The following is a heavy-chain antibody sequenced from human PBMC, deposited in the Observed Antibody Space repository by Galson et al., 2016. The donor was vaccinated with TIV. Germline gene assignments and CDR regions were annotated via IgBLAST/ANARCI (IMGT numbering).Heavy chain of an antibody. Sequence: CAISGDSVSSNSAAWNWLRQSPSRGLEWLGRTFYRSKWYNDYAPSVKGQITINPDTSKNQFSLQLNSVTPEDTAVYYSARATPSVFGIIMTLDSWGQGTLVTVSS. CDR3: ARATPSVFGIIMTLDS. CDR1: GDSVSSNSAA. V-gene: IGHV6-1*01. D-gene: IGHD3-16*01. CDR2: TFYRSKWYN. J-gene: IGHJ4*02.